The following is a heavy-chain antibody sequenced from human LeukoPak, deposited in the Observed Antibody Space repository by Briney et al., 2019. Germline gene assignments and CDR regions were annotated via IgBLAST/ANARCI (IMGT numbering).Heavy chain of an antibody. V-gene: IGHV3-21*01. CDR3: ARSASAYSATPFDY. Sequence: GGSLRLSCAGSGFTFSSYSMNWVRQAPGKGLEWVSSISSRSGYMYYADSVKGRFTISRDNSKNTLYLQMNSLRAEDTAVYYCARSASAYSATPFDYWGQGTLVTVSS. J-gene: IGHJ4*02. CDR1: GFTFSSYS. CDR2: ISSRSGYM. D-gene: IGHD2-21*01.